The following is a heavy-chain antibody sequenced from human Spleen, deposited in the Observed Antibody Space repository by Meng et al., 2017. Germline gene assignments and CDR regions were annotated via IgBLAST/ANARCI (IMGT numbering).Heavy chain of an antibody. J-gene: IGHJ5*02. Sequence: ASVKVSCKASGYTFTNYPMNWVRQAPGQGLEWMGWINTDTGKPTYAQGFTGRYVFSLDTSVSTTYLEISSLKAEDTAVYYCVRSLRVQPWPGAWLDPWGQGTLVTVSS. CDR3: VRSLRVQPWPGAWLDP. CDR1: GYTFTNYP. V-gene: IGHV7-4-1*02. D-gene: IGHD1-1*01. CDR2: INTDTGKP.